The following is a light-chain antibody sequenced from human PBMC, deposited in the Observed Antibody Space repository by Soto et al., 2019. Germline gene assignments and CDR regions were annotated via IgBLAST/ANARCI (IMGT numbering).Light chain of an antibody. Sequence: QSALTQPPSASGSPGQSVTISCTGTSSDLGAYDFVSWYQQHPGKAPKLMIYEVSKRPSGVPDRFSGSKSGNTASLTVTGLQAEDEADYYCSSYAGSNNLIFGGGTKPTVL. V-gene: IGLV2-8*01. J-gene: IGLJ2*01. CDR1: SSDLGAYDF. CDR3: SSYAGSNNLI. CDR2: EVS.